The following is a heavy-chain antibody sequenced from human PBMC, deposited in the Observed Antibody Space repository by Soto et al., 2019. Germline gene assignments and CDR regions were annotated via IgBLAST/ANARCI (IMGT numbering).Heavy chain of an antibody. J-gene: IGHJ4*02. CDR2: ISGSGGST. Sequence: GGSLRLSCAASGFTFSSYAMSWVRQAPGKGLEWVSAISGSGGSTYYVDSVRGRFTISRDNSGNTLYLQMNSLRADDTALYFCAKEVTSCCYPGFEFWGQGTLVTVSS. V-gene: IGHV3-23*01. CDR1: GFTFSSYA. D-gene: IGHD2-2*01. CDR3: AKEVTSCCYPGFEF.